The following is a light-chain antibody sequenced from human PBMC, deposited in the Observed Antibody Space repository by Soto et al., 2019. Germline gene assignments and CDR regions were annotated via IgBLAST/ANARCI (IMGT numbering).Light chain of an antibody. Sequence: EIVLTQSPGTLSLSPGERATLSCRASQSVSSTYLAWYQQKPGQGPRLPINGDSSRAPGIPDRFSGSGSGTDFTLTIWRLETDHFAVPYCQKYGSSPRTFGQGIKVDI. CDR1: QSVSSTY. J-gene: IGKJ1*01. CDR2: GDS. CDR3: QKYGSSPRT. V-gene: IGKV3-20*01.